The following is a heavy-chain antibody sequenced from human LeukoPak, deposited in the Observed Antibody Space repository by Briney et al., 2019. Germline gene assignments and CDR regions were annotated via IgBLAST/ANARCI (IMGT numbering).Heavy chain of an antibody. Sequence: SETLSLTCAVYGVSFSGYYWSWIRQPPGKGLEWIGEINHSGSTNYNPSLKSRVTISVDTSRNQFSLKLSSVTAADTAVYYCARGRGIAARPGVGEDWGQGTLVTVSS. J-gene: IGHJ4*02. CDR3: ARGRGIAARPGVGED. D-gene: IGHD6-6*01. V-gene: IGHV4-34*01. CDR2: INHSGST. CDR1: GVSFSGYY.